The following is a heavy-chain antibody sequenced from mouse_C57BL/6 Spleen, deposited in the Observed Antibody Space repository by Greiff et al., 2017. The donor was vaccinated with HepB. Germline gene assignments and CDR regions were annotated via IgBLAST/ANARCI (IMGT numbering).Heavy chain of an antibody. V-gene: IGHV5-4*03. J-gene: IGHJ1*03. CDR2: ISDGGSYT. Sequence: EVKLVESGGGLVKPGGSLKLSCAASGFTFSSYAMSWVRQTPEKRLEWVATISDGGSYTYYPDNVKGRFTFSRDNAKNNLYLQMSHLKSEDTAMYYYARVHHIYYDYDWYFDVWGTGTTVTVSS. CDR3: ARVHHIYYDYDWYFDV. D-gene: IGHD2-4*01. CDR1: GFTFSSYA.